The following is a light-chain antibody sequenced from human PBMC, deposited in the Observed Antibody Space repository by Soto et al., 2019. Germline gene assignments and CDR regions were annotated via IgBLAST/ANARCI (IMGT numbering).Light chain of an antibody. Sequence: DIQMTQSPSSLSASVGDRVTITCRASQGISNSLAWYQQRPGKVPKLLIYAASTLQSGVPSRFSGSGSGADFTLTISSLQPEDVATYYCQKYNSVPVTFGQGTRLEIK. CDR2: AAS. J-gene: IGKJ5*01. V-gene: IGKV1-27*01. CDR3: QKYNSVPVT. CDR1: QGISNS.